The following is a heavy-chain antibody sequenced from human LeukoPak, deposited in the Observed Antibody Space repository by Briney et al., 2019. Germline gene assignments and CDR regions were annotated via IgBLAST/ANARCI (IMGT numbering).Heavy chain of an antibody. J-gene: IGHJ5*02. CDR2: IYYTGAT. V-gene: IGHV4-59*01. CDR3: TRDAEISGYTWYNWFDP. D-gene: IGHD3-22*01. Sequence: PSETLSLTCTVSGGSITSYYWNWIRKPPGKGLEWLGYIYYTGATKYNPSLESRITISVDTSKSQFSLKLSSVTAADTAVYYCTRDAEISGYTWYNWFDPWGQGILVTVSS. CDR1: GGSITSYY.